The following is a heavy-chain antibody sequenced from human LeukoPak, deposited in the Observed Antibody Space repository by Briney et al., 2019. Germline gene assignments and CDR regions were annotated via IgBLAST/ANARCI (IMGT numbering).Heavy chain of an antibody. J-gene: IGHJ6*02. D-gene: IGHD6-13*01. CDR2: IKQDGSEK. Sequence: GGSLRLSCAASGFTFSSYWMGWVRQAPGKGLEGVANIKQDGSEKYYVDSVKGRFTISRDNAKNSLYLQMNSLRAEDTAVYYCARDILMGSGSWYRSGDYYCGMDVWGQGTTVTVSS. V-gene: IGHV3-7*01. CDR3: ARDILMGSGSWYRSGDYYCGMDV. CDR1: GFTFSSYW.